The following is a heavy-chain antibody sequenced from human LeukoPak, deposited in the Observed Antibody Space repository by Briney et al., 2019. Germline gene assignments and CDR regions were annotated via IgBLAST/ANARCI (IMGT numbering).Heavy chain of an antibody. CDR2: IYSGGST. J-gene: IGHJ4*02. CDR3: ARDRLHYDSLTGYPAD. D-gene: IGHD3-9*01. V-gene: IGHV3-66*01. Sequence: PGGSLRLFCADSGFTVSSNYMRWVRQAPGKGLEWVSVIYSGGSTHYADSVKGRFTISRDNSKNTLYLQMNSLRAEDTAVYYCARDRLHYDSLTGYPADWGQGTLVTVSS. CDR1: GFTVSSNY.